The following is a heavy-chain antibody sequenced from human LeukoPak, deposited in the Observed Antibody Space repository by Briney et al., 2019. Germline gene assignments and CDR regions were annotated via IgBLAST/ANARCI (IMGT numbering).Heavy chain of an antibody. CDR3: AKGSSGYFADL. D-gene: IGHD3-22*01. Sequence: PGRSLRLSCAASGFIFNNYGLIWVRQAPGKGLERVSAISNDGGGTQYADFVEGRFTISRDNSKNTLFLQMSSLRAEDTALYYCAKGSSGYFADLWGQGTLVTVSS. CDR2: ISNDGGGT. V-gene: IGHV3-23*01. CDR1: GFIFNNYG. J-gene: IGHJ5*02.